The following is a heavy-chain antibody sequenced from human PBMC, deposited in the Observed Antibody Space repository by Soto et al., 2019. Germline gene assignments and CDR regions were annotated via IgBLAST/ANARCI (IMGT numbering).Heavy chain of an antibody. J-gene: IGHJ4*02. V-gene: IGHV4-31*03. Sequence: SEPLSLTCTVSGGSIGSGGYYWSWIRQHPGKGLEWIGYIYYSGSTYYNPSLKSRVTISVDTSKNQFSLKLSSVTAADTAVYYCARSEKGARPSIRVRSFDYWGQGTLVTVSS. CDR1: GGSIGSGGYY. CDR3: ARSEKGARPSIRVRSFDY. CDR2: IYYSGST. D-gene: IGHD6-6*01.